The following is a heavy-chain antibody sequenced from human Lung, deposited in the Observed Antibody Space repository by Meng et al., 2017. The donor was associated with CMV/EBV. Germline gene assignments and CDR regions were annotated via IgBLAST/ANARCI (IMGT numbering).Heavy chain of an antibody. J-gene: IGHJ4*02. CDR2: MKPDSGAT. V-gene: IGHV1-2*02. Sequence: SVXVSXXASTYIFTDYSVHWLRLAPGQGLEWMGLMKPDSGATDYAPNFQGRVTMTRDTSINTAYMELNRLTSDDTAVYYCARVCDFYDGNGYSYERSLDKWGQGTLVTVSS. CDR1: TYIFTDYS. CDR3: ARVCDFYDGNGYSYERSLDK. D-gene: IGHD3-22*01.